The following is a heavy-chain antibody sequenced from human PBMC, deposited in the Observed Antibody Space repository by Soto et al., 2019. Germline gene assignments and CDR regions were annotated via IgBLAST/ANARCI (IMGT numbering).Heavy chain of an antibody. CDR1: GFTFSSYA. CDR3: AKGRDIVATVGGWFDP. Sequence: EVQLLESGGGLVQPGGSLRLSCAASGFTFSSYAMSWVRQAPGKGLEWVSAISGSGGSTYYADSVKGRFTISRDNSKNTVYLQMNSLRAEDTAVYYCAKGRDIVATVGGWFDPWGQGTLVTVSS. J-gene: IGHJ5*02. V-gene: IGHV3-23*01. CDR2: ISGSGGST. D-gene: IGHD5-12*01.